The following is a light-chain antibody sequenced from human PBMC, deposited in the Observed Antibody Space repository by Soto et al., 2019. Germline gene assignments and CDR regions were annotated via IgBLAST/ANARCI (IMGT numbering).Light chain of an antibody. CDR3: QSYDSSLRGWV. CDR1: ISNIGAGYD. Sequence: QSVLTQPPSVSGAPGQRVTISCTGSISNIGAGYDVHWYQQLPGTAPKLLISGNSNRPSGVPDRFSGSKSGTSASLAITGLQAEDEADYYCQSYDSSLRGWVFGGGTKLTVL. V-gene: IGLV1-40*01. J-gene: IGLJ3*02. CDR2: GNS.